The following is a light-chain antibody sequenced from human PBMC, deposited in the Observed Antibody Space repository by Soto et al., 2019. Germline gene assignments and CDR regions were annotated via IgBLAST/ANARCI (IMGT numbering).Light chain of an antibody. Sequence: EIVLTQSPGTLSLSPGERATLSCRARQSVNNNYLAWYQKKPGRAPRLLIYGASIRATGIPDRFSGSGSGTDFTLTISRLEPEDFAVYYCQQHGISHITFGQGTRLEI. CDR1: QSVNNNY. J-gene: IGKJ5*01. V-gene: IGKV3-20*01. CDR3: QQHGISHIT. CDR2: GAS.